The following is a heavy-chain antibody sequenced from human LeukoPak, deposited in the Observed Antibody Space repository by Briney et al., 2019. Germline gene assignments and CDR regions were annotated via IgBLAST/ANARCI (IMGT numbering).Heavy chain of an antibody. CDR3: ATIPMAIFGVVTYFDY. CDR2: FDPEDGGT. Sequence: GASVEVSCKVSGYTLTELSMHWVRQAPGKGLEWMGGFDPEDGGTIYAQKFQGRVTMTEDTSTDTAYMELSSLRSEDTAVYYCATIPMAIFGVVTYFDYWGQGTLVTVSS. J-gene: IGHJ4*02. CDR1: GYTLTELS. D-gene: IGHD3-3*01. V-gene: IGHV1-24*01.